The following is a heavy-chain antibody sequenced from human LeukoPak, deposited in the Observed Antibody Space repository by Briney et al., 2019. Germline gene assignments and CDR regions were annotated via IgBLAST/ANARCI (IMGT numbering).Heavy chain of an antibody. CDR1: GGSVSSNSAA. CDR2: TYYRSKWYN. J-gene: IGHJ5*02. D-gene: IGHD6-19*01. V-gene: IGHV6-1*01. CDR3: ARGQQWLVLGDWFDP. Sequence: SQTLSLTCAISGGSVSSNSAAWNWIRQSPSRGLEWLGRTYYRSKWYNDYAVSVKSRITINPDTSKNQFSLQLNSVTPEDTAVYYCARGQQWLVLGDWFDPWGQGTLVTVSS.